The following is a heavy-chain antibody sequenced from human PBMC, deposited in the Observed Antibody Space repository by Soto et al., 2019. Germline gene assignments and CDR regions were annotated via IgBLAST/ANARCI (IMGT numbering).Heavy chain of an antibody. V-gene: IGHV4-59*01. Sequence: SETLSLTCTVSGGSISSYYWSWIRQPPGQGVEWIGYIYYSGSTNYNPSLKSRGTISVYTSKNQFSLKLSAVTAADTAVYYCARVGHYDFWSGYPTGMDVWGQGTTVTVSS. CDR2: IYYSGST. CDR3: ARVGHYDFWSGYPTGMDV. D-gene: IGHD3-3*01. CDR1: GGSISSYY. J-gene: IGHJ6*02.